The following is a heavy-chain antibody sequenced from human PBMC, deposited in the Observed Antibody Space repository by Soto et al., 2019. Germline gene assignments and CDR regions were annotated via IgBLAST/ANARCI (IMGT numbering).Heavy chain of an antibody. CDR2: IYYSGST. D-gene: IGHD3-10*01. V-gene: IGHV4-39*01. CDR3: ARHGYYGSANYYGGWFDP. CDR1: GGSISSSGFY. J-gene: IGHJ5*02. Sequence: QLLLQESGPGLVKPSETLSLTCTVSGGSISSSGFYWGWIRQPPGKGLGWIGSIYYSGSTYYNPSMISRVTLPVTTPKNQCSLQLISVTAADTAVYSCARHGYYGSANYYGGWFDPWGQGTLVTVSS.